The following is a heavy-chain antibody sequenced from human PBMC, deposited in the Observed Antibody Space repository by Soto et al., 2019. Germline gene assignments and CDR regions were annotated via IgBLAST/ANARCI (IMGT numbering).Heavy chain of an antibody. V-gene: IGHV4-59*01. CDR2: IYYSGST. J-gene: IGHJ2*01. Sequence: PSETLSITCTVSGGSISRYYWSWIRQPPGKGLEWIGYIYYSGSTSYNPSLKSRVTISVDTSKNQFSLKLSSVTAADTAVYYCGGNRDLYSFWGRGSL. D-gene: IGHD2-15*01. CDR1: GGSISRYY. CDR3: GGNRDLYSF.